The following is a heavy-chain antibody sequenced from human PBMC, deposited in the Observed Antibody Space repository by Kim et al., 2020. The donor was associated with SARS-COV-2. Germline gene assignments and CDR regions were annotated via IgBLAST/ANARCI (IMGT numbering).Heavy chain of an antibody. D-gene: IGHD6-19*01. CDR2: ISYDGSNK. V-gene: IGHV3-30*04. CDR1: GFTFSSYA. J-gene: IGHJ4*02. CDR3: ASETVAGTGGFDY. Sequence: GGSLRLSCAASGFTFSSYAMHWVRQAPGKGLEWVAVISYDGSNKYYADSVKGRFTISRDNSKNTLYLQMNSLRAEDTAVYYCASETVAGTGGFDYWGQG.